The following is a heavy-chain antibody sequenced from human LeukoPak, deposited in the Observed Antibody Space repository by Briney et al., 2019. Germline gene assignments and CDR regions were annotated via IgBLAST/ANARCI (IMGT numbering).Heavy chain of an antibody. Sequence: SETLSLTCTVSNGSISRSYYYWGWIRQLPGKGLEWVGSVYYSGKTFYSPSLKSRVTISVDTSKNQFSLRLISVTAADTAVYYCARLRINYYYMDVWGKGTTVTISS. V-gene: IGHV4-39*01. CDR1: NGSISRSYYY. CDR3: ARLRINYYYMDV. D-gene: IGHD5-24*01. J-gene: IGHJ6*03. CDR2: VYYSGKT.